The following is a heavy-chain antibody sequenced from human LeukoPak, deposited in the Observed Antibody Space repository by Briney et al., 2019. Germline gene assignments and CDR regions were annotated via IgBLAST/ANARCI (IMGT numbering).Heavy chain of an antibody. J-gene: IGHJ4*02. V-gene: IGHV5-51*01. CDR3: ARQVRDYGMNTLDY. D-gene: IGHD4/OR15-4a*01. CDR1: GYSFTSYW. CDR2: IYPGYSDT. Sequence: GESLKISCKGSGYSFTSYWIGWVRQMPGKGLEWMGIIYPGYSDTRYSPSFQGQVTISADNSISTAYLQWSSLKASDTAMYYCARQVRDYGMNTLDYWGQGTLVTVSS.